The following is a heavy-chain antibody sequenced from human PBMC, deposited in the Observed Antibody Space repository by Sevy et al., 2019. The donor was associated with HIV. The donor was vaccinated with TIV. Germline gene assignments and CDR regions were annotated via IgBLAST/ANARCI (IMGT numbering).Heavy chain of an antibody. CDR2: IKSKIDGETT. D-gene: IGHD3-22*01. Sequence: GGSLRLSCAVSGFTFSNAWMNWVRQAPGTGLQWVGLIKSKIDGETTDYAAPVKGRFTNSRDDSKNTVYLQMNSLKTEDTAVYYCATAPGYYDSSPFDYWGPGTLVTVSS. CDR3: ATAPGYYDSSPFDY. J-gene: IGHJ4*02. V-gene: IGHV3-15*01. CDR1: GFTFSNAW.